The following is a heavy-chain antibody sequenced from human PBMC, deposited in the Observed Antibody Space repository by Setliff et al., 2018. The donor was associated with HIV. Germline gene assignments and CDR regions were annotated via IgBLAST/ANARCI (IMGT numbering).Heavy chain of an antibody. CDR1: GASISSYY. D-gene: IGHD2-21*02. Sequence: SETLSLTCTVSGASISSYYWNWIRQPPGKGLEWIGFIFASGDTKYNPSLQSRVSMSIDTSKNQFSLKLRSVTAADTAMYYCARLSGDYYYFDYWGQGTLVTVSS. J-gene: IGHJ4*02. V-gene: IGHV4-4*09. CDR2: IFASGDT. CDR3: ARLSGDYYYFDY.